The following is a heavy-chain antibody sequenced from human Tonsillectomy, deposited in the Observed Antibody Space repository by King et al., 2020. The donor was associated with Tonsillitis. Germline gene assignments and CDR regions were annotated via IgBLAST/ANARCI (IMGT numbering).Heavy chain of an antibody. D-gene: IGHD2-15*01. Sequence: QLQESGPGLVKPSQTLSLTCTVSGGSISGGAYYWSWIRQHPGKGLEGFGYIFYIGKTYYKSSLKSRLTISVDTSKNQFSLKLSSVTAADTAVYYCGRYEGGVFDPWGQGTLVTVSS. CDR1: GGSISGGAYY. CDR2: IFYIGKT. CDR3: GRYEGGVFDP. J-gene: IGHJ5*02. V-gene: IGHV4-31*03.